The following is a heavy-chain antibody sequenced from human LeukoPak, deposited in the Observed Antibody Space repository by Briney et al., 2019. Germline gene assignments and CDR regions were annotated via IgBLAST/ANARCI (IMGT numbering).Heavy chain of an antibody. D-gene: IGHD3-22*01. V-gene: IGHV1-69*13. CDR2: IIPIFGTA. Sequence: SVKVSCKASGGTFSSYAISWVRQAPGQGLEWMGGIIPIFGTANYAQKFQGRVTITADESTSTAYMDLRSLRSDDTAVYHCARDQYYYDSSDYRNFDYWGQGTLVTVSS. CDR3: ARDQYYYDSSDYRNFDY. CDR1: GGTFSSYA. J-gene: IGHJ4*02.